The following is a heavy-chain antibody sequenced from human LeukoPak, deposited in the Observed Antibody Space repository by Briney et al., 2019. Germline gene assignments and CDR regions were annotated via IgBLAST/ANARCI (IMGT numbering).Heavy chain of an antibody. Sequence: ASVKVSCKASGYTFTSYYMHWVRQAPGQGLEWMGLINPSGGSTSYAQKFQGRVTMTRDTSTSTVYMELSSLRSEDTAVYYCARDVPYYDSSGYYQPTHFDYWGQGTLVTVSS. D-gene: IGHD3-22*01. CDR3: ARDVPYYDSSGYYQPTHFDY. V-gene: IGHV1-46*01. CDR2: INPSGGST. CDR1: GYTFTSYY. J-gene: IGHJ4*02.